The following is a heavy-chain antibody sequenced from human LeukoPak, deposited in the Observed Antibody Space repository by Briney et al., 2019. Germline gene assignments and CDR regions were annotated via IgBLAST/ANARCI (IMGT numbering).Heavy chain of an antibody. CDR1: GGSFSGYY. Sequence: PSETLSLTCAVYGGSFSGYYWSWIRQPPGKGLEWIGEINHSGSTNYNPSLKSRVTISVDTSKNQFSLKLSSVTAADTAVYYCARGGGYSSGLSYWGQGALVTVSS. CDR3: ARGGGYSSGLSY. CDR2: INHSGST. D-gene: IGHD2-15*01. V-gene: IGHV4-34*01. J-gene: IGHJ4*02.